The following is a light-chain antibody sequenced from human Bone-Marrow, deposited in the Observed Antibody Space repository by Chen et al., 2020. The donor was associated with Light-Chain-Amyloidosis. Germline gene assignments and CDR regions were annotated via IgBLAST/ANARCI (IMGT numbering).Light chain of an antibody. CDR3: SSYTSSSTL. Sequence: QSALTQPASVSGFPGQSISISCTGTSSDVGGYKYVSWYQQHPGKAPKLMIYDVSNRPSGVSNRFSGSKSGNTASLTISGLQAEDEADYYCSSYTSSSTLFGGGTKLTVL. V-gene: IGLV2-14*01. CDR1: SSDVGGYKY. J-gene: IGLJ2*01. CDR2: DVS.